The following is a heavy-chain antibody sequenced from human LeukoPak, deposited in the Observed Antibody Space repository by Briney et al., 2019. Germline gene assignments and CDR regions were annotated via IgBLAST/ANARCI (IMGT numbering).Heavy chain of an antibody. CDR1: GYTFTGYY. CDR2: INPNSGGT. J-gene: IGHJ4*02. V-gene: IGHV1-2*02. CDR3: ARDPGYYYDSSGYYYADY. Sequence: ASVKVSCKASGYTFTGYYMHWVRQAPGQGLEWMGWINPNSGGTNYAQKFQGRVTMTTDTSTSTAYMELRSLRSDDTAVYYCARDPGYYYDSSGYYYADYWSQGTLVTVSS. D-gene: IGHD3-22*01.